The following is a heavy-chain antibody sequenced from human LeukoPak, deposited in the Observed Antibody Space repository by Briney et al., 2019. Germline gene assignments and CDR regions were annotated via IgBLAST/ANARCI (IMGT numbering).Heavy chain of an antibody. V-gene: IGHV4-30-2*01. CDR1: GGSISSGGYY. J-gene: IGHJ4*02. CDR2: IYHSGST. D-gene: IGHD3-22*01. CDR3: ARGGNYDSSGYFPFDY. Sequence: SETLSVTCTVSGGSISSGGYYWSWIRQPPGKGLEWIGYIYHSGSTYYNPSLKSRVTISVDRSKNQFSLKLSSVTAADTAVYYCARGGNYDSSGYFPFDYWGQGTLVTVSS.